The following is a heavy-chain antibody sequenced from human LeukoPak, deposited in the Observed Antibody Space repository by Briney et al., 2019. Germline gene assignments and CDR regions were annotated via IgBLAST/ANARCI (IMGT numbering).Heavy chain of an antibody. Sequence: PLASVKVSCKASGYTFTGYYMHWVRQAPGQGLEWMGWINPNSGGTNYAQKFQGRVTMTRDTSISTAYMELRSLRSDDTAVYYCARSFSDIVVVTAIGDAFDIWGQGTMVTVSS. J-gene: IGHJ3*02. D-gene: IGHD2-21*02. CDR3: ARSFSDIVVVTAIGDAFDI. V-gene: IGHV1-2*02. CDR1: GYTFTGYY. CDR2: INPNSGGT.